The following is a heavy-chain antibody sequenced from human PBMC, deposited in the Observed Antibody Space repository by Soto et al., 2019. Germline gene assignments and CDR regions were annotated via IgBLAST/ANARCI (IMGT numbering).Heavy chain of an antibody. J-gene: IGHJ3*02. CDR3: ARSGHYDYIWGSYDNPDDAFDI. CDR1: GGSISSYY. D-gene: IGHD3-16*01. Sequence: PSETLSLXCTVSGGSISSYYWSWIRQPPGKGLEWIGYIYYSGSTNYNPSLKSRVTISVDTSKNQFSLKLSSVTAADTAVYYCARSGHYDYIWGSYDNPDDAFDIWGQGTMVTVSS. V-gene: IGHV4-59*01. CDR2: IYYSGST.